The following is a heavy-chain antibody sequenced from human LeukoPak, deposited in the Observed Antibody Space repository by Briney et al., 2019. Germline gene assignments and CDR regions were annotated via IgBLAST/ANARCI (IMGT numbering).Heavy chain of an antibody. CDR1: GGSFSGYY. V-gene: IGHV4-34*01. D-gene: IGHD3-10*01. CDR2: INHSGST. CDR3: ARIAMSYYYGSGSPRWFDP. J-gene: IGHJ5*02. Sequence: SETLSLTCAVYGGSFSGYYWSWIRQPPGKGLEWIGEINHSGSTNYNPSLKSRVTISVHTSKNQFSLKQSSVPAADTAVYYCARIAMSYYYGSGSPRWFDPWGQGTLVTVSS.